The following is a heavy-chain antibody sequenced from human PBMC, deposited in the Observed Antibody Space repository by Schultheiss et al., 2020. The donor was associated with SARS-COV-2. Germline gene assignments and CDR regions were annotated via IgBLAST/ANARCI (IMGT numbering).Heavy chain of an antibody. J-gene: IGHJ4*02. CDR1: GFTFSNAW. CDR3: ATHMYYYDSSGFDY. CDR2: IKSKTDGGTT. V-gene: IGHV3-15*01. Sequence: GESLKISCAASGFTFSNAWMSWVRQAPGKGLEWVGRIKSKTDGGTTDYAAPVKGRFTISRDDSKNTAYLQMNSLKTEDTAVYYCATHMYYYDSSGFDYWGQGTLVTVSS. D-gene: IGHD3-22*01.